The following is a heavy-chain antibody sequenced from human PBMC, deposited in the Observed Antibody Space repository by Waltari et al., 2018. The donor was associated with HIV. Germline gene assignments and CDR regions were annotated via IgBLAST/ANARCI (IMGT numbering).Heavy chain of an antibody. Sequence: QVQLVESGGGMVQPGRSLRLSCAASGFTFSNFAMHWVRQAPGKGMEGVGVIWYDGDNKYYADYVKGRFTISRDNSKNTLYLQMNSLGVEDTAVYYCARGGYYYDISGYYHYWGQGTLVTVSS. J-gene: IGHJ4*02. D-gene: IGHD3-22*01. CDR2: IWYDGDNK. CDR3: ARGGYYYDISGYYHY. CDR1: GFTFSNFA. V-gene: IGHV3-33*01.